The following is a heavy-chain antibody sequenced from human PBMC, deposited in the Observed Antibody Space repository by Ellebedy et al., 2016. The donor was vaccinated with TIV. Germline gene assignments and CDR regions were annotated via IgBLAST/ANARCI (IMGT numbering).Heavy chain of an antibody. Sequence: AASVTVSCKASVGTFSSYAINWVRQAPGQGLAWMGRIIPILSIADYAQNFQGRVTLTADKSTSTAYLELSSLRSETTAVYYCATERHVEMATILTDPFDIWGQGTMVTVSS. J-gene: IGHJ3*02. CDR1: VGTFSSYA. V-gene: IGHV1-69*04. D-gene: IGHD5-24*01. CDR2: IIPILSIA. CDR3: ATERHVEMATILTDPFDI.